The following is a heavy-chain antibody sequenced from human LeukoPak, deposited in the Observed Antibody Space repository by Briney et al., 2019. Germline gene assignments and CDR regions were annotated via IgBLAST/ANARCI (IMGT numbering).Heavy chain of an antibody. CDR1: GGTFSSYA. D-gene: IGHD5-24*01. J-gene: IGHJ5*02. CDR2: IIPIFGTA. CDR3: ARVLLDTATENNWFDP. Sequence: GSSVKVSCKASGGTFSSYAISWVRQAPGQGLEWMGRIIPIFGTANYAQKFQGRVTITTDESTSTAYMELGSLRSEDTAVYYCARVLLDTATENNWFDPWGQGTLVTVSS. V-gene: IGHV1-69*05.